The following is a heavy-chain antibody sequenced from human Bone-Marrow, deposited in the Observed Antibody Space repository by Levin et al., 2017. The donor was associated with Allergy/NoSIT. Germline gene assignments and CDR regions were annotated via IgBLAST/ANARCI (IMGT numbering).Heavy chain of an antibody. CDR2: IYHDGDT. V-gene: IGHV3-66*01. CDR3: ARDSLGARATIH. CDR1: GFTISNNY. D-gene: IGHD1-26*01. Sequence: ETLSLTCAASGFTISNNYMSWVRQAPGKGLEWVSAIYHDGDTYYADSVKDRFTISRDISKNTLSLQMNGLRAEDTAVYYCARDSLGARATIHWGQGTLVTVSS. J-gene: IGHJ4*02.